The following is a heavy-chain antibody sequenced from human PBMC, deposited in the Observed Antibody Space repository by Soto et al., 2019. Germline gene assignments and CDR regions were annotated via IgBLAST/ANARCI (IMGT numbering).Heavy chain of an antibody. CDR1: GFTFSSYE. CDR2: ISSSGSTI. V-gene: IGHV3-48*03. J-gene: IGHJ6*02. D-gene: IGHD2-2*01. Sequence: PGGSLRLSCAACGFTFSSYEMNWVRQAPGKGLEWVSYISSSGSTIYYADSVKGRFTISRDIAKNSLYLQMNSLRAEDTAVYYCARDLRPYCSSTSCHSYGMDVWGQGTTVTVSS. CDR3: ARDLRPYCSSTSCHSYGMDV.